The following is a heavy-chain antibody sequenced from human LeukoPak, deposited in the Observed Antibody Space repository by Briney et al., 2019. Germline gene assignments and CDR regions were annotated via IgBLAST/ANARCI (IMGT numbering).Heavy chain of an antibody. V-gene: IGHV3-23*01. D-gene: IGHD3-3*01. CDR3: AKVSPADYDFWSGYYTGPFLDY. CDR2: ISSSGGST. CDR1: GFTFSSYA. J-gene: IGHJ4*02. Sequence: GGSLRLSCAASGFTFSSYAMSWVRQAPGKGREWVSAISSSGGSTYYADSVKGQFTISRDNSKNTLYLQMNSLRAEDTAVYYCAKVSPADYDFWSGYYTGPFLDYWGQGTLVTVSS.